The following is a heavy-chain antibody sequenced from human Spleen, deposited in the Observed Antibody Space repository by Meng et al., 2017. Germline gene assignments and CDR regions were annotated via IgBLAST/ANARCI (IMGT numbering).Heavy chain of an antibody. D-gene: IGHD4-17*01. Sequence: QLVLHAPAPGRVKPPQTLSLTCTVSGGSISSGDYYWSLIRQPPGKGLEWIGYIYYSGSTNYTPSLKSRVTISVDTSKNQFSLKLSSVTAADTAVYYCARRYGASAYNWFDPWGQGTLVTVSS. J-gene: IGHJ5*02. CDR3: ARRYGASAYNWFDP. V-gene: IGHV4-30-4*01. CDR1: GGSISSGDYY. CDR2: IYYSGST.